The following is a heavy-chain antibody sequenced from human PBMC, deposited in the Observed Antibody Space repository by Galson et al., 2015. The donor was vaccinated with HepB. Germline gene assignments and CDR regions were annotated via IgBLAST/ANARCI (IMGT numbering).Heavy chain of an antibody. CDR3: ARDSESILTPGYYYYYMDV. CDR2: LSSNSRYI. J-gene: IGHJ6*03. Sequence: SLRLSCAASGFTFSSYSMNWVRQAPGKGLEWVSSLSSNSRYIFYADSVKGRFTISRDNAKNSLYLQMNSLRAEDTAVYYCARDSESILTPGYYYYYMDVWGKGTTVTVSS. V-gene: IGHV3-21*01. D-gene: IGHD4-23*01. CDR1: GFTFSSYS.